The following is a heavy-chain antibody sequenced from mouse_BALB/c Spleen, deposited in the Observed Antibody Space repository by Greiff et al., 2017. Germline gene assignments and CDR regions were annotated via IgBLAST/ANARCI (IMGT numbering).Heavy chain of an antibody. D-gene: IGHD2-4*01. Sequence: EVKLMESGGGLVKPGGSLKLSCAASGFTFSSYAMSWVRQTPEKRLEWVATISSGGSYTYYPDSVKGRFTISRDNAKNTLYLQMSSLRSEDTAMYYCARRGYDYDVYAMDYWGQGTSVTVSS. V-gene: IGHV5-9-3*01. CDR1: GFTFSSYA. CDR3: ARRGYDYDVYAMDY. J-gene: IGHJ4*01. CDR2: ISSGGSYT.